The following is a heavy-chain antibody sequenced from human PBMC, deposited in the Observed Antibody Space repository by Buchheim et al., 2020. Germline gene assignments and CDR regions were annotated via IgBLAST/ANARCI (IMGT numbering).Heavy chain of an antibody. Sequence: QVQLVESGGGVVQPGRSLRLSCAASGFTFSSYGMHWVRQAPGKGLEWVAIISYDGSNKYYADSVKGRFTISRDNSKKKLYLQMNSLRAEDTAVYYCAKDQGFRSGAYYYQYGMDVWGQGTT. D-gene: IGHD3-3*01. CDR2: ISYDGSNK. CDR1: GFTFSSYG. J-gene: IGHJ6*02. V-gene: IGHV3-30*18. CDR3: AKDQGFRSGAYYYQYGMDV.